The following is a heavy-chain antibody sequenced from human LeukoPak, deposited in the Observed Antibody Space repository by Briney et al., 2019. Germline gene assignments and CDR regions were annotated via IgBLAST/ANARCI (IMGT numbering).Heavy chain of an antibody. D-gene: IGHD3-22*01. CDR3: VKEGDDSTGYFYLYFDF. J-gene: IGHJ4*02. Sequence: PGGSLRLSCAASGFTFSSYSMNWVRQAPGKGLEWVAVISYDGSNKYYADSVKGRFTISRDNSKNTLYLQMNSLRAEDTAVYYCVKEGDDSTGYFYLYFDFWGQGTLSPSPQ. V-gene: IGHV3-30*18. CDR1: GFTFSSYS. CDR2: ISYDGSNK.